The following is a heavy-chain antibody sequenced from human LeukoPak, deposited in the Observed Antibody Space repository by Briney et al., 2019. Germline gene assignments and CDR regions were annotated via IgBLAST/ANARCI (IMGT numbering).Heavy chain of an antibody. CDR1: GGSISSGDYY. V-gene: IGHV4-30-4*08. CDR2: IYYSGST. CDR3: ARDPDALYYMDV. Sequence: SETLSLTCTVSGGSISSGDYYWSWIHQPPGKGLEWIGYIYYSGSTYYNPSLKSRVTISVDTSKNQFSLKLSSVTAADTAVYYCARDPDALYYMDVWGKGTTVTVSS. D-gene: IGHD1-14*01. J-gene: IGHJ6*03.